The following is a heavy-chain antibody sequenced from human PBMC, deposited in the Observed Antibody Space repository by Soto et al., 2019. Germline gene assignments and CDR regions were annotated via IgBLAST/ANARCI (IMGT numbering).Heavy chain of an antibody. V-gene: IGHV1-58*02. CDR3: AADSGIEEGSMDV. J-gene: IGHJ6*02. CDR2: IVVGSGNT. CDR1: GFTFTSSA. Sequence: SVKVSCKASGFTFTSSAIQWMRQARGQRLEWIGWIVVGSGNTNYAQKFQERVTITRDMSTSTAYMELSSLRSEDTAVYYCAADSGIEEGSMDVWGQGTTVTVSS.